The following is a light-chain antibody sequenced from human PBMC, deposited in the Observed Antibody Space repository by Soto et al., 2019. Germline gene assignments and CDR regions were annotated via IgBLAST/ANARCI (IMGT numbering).Light chain of an antibody. J-gene: IGKJ5*01. CDR1: QSVSNSY. V-gene: IGKV3-20*01. CDR2: GAS. Sequence: EIVLTQSPGTLSLSPGERATLSCRASQSVSNSYLAWYQQKPGQAPRLLIYGASNRAFGIPDRFSGSGSGTDFTLTISRLEPEDFAVYYCQQYGSSPLTFGQGTRLEIK. CDR3: QQYGSSPLT.